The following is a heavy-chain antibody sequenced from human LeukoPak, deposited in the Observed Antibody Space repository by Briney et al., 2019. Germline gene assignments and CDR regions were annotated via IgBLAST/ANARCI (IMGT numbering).Heavy chain of an antibody. D-gene: IGHD5-18*01. J-gene: IGHJ4*02. CDR1: GGSISGSSYY. CDR3: ARLAGYSYGYGDY. V-gene: IGHV4-39*01. Sequence: PSETLSLTCTVSGGSISGSSYYWGWIRQPPGKGLEWIGSVYYSGSTYYNASLKSRLTISVDTSKNQFSLKLSSVTAADTAVYHCARLAGYSYGYGDYWGQGTLVTVSS. CDR2: VYYSGST.